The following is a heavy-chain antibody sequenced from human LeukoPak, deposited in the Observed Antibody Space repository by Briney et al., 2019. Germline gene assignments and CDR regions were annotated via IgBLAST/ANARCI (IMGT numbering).Heavy chain of an antibody. V-gene: IGHV3-9*01. J-gene: IGHJ4*02. D-gene: IGHD6-19*01. CDR1: GFTFSSYA. CDR2: ISWNSGSI. CDR3: AKDWAIAVAGTYFDY. Sequence: PGGSLRLSCAASGFTFSSYAMHWVRQAPGKGLEWVSGISWNSGSIGYADSVKGRFTISRDNAKNSLYLQMNSLRAEDTALYYCAKDWAIAVAGTYFDYWGQGTLVTVSS.